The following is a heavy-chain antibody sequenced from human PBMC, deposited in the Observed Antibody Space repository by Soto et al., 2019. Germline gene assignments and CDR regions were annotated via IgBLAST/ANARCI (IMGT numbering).Heavy chain of an antibody. CDR3: AKAAVNWNDADAFDI. J-gene: IGHJ3*02. V-gene: IGHV3-23*01. CDR1: GFTFSNYA. CDR2: ISSTSDNT. D-gene: IGHD1-1*01. Sequence: GGSLRLSCAASGFTFSNYAMSWVRQAPGKGLEWVSAISSTSDNTYYADSVKGRFAISRDNSKNTLCLQMNSLRAEDTAVYYCAKAAVNWNDADAFDIWDQGTMVTVSS.